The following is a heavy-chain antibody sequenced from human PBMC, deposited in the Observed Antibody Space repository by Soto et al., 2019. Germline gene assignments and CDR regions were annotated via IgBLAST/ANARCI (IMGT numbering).Heavy chain of an antibody. V-gene: IGHV4-59*01. Sequence: SETLSLTCTVSGGSISSYYWSWIRQPPGKGLEWIGYIYYSGSTNYNPSLKSRVTISVDTSKNQFSLKLSSVTAADTAVYYCARVGVLMVYAINYYYMDVWGKGTTVTVSS. CDR2: IYYSGST. D-gene: IGHD2-8*01. J-gene: IGHJ6*03. CDR1: GGSISSYY. CDR3: ARVGVLMVYAINYYYMDV.